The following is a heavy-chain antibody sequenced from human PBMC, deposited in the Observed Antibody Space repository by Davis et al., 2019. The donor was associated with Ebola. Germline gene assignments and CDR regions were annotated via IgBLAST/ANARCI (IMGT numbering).Heavy chain of an antibody. J-gene: IGHJ5*02. CDR3: ARVGYDFWSGYYSGNWFDP. V-gene: IGHV4-59*01. D-gene: IGHD3-3*01. CDR2: IYYSGCT. CDR1: GGSISSYY. Sequence: SETLSLTCTVSGGSISSYYWSWIRQPPGKGLEWIGYIYYSGCTNYNPSLKSRVTISVDTSKNQFSLKLSSVTAADTAVYYCARVGYDFWSGYYSGNWFDPWGQGTLVTVSS.